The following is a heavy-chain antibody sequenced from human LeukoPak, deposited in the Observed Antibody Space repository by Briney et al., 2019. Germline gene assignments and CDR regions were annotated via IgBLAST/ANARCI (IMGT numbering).Heavy chain of an antibody. CDR1: GYTFTSYA. CDR3: ASDHDYGDHSWVYYFDH. D-gene: IGHD4-17*01. Sequence: LGASVKASCKASGYTFTSYAMNWVRQAPGQGLEWMGWINPNSGGTNYAQKFQGRVTMTRDTSISTAYMELSRLISDDTAVYYCASDHDYGDHSWVYYFDHWGQGTLVTVSS. J-gene: IGHJ4*02. CDR2: INPNSGGT. V-gene: IGHV1-2*03.